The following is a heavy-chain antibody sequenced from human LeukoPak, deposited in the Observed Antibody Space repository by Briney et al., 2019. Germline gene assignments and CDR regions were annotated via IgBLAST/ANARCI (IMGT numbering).Heavy chain of an antibody. CDR1: GGSISSGGYY. Sequence: SQTLSLTCTVSGGSISSGGYYWSWIRQHPGKGLEWIGYIYYSGSTYYNPSLKSRVTISVDTSKNQFSLKLSSVTAADTAVYYCARERYSSGWDMNWFDPWGQGTLVTASS. D-gene: IGHD6-19*01. CDR3: ARERYSSGWDMNWFDP. CDR2: IYYSGST. J-gene: IGHJ5*02. V-gene: IGHV4-31*03.